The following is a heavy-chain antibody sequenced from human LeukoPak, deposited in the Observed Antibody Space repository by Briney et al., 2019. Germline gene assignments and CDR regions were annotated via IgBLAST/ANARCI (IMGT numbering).Heavy chain of an antibody. Sequence: GGSLRLSCAASGFTFSGYSMNWVRQAPGRGLGWVSYITSSRSTIYYADSVKGRFTISRDNAKNSLYLQMNSLRAEDTAVYYCARDRTVGEFDFWGQGTLVTVSS. J-gene: IGHJ4*02. V-gene: IGHV3-48*01. D-gene: IGHD3-16*01. CDR2: ITSSRSTI. CDR1: GFTFSGYS. CDR3: ARDRTVGEFDF.